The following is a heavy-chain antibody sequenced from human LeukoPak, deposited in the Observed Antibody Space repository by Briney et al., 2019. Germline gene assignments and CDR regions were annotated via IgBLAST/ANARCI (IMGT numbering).Heavy chain of an antibody. Sequence: GGSLRLSCAASGFTFSSYAMNWARQAPGKGLEWVSYISSSGSTIYYADSVKGRFTISRDNAKNSLYLQMNSLRAEDTAVYYCARRFVNCSSTSCYLYYFDYWGQGTLVTVSS. V-gene: IGHV3-48*04. CDR1: GFTFSSYA. D-gene: IGHD2-2*01. J-gene: IGHJ4*02. CDR3: ARRFVNCSSTSCYLYYFDY. CDR2: ISSSGSTI.